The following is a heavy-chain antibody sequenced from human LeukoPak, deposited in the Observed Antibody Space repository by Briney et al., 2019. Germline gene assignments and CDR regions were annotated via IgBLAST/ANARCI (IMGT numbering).Heavy chain of an antibody. D-gene: IGHD2-21*02. V-gene: IGHV2-5*02. Sequence: SGPTLVKPTHTLTLTCTFSGFSLSTRRVRVCWIRQPPVKALEWLTLIYSDADNRYSPSLKSRLTITKDTSKNQAVLTMTNMHTADTATYYCAHLHIVVVTASRRKLDYFDYWGQGTLVTVSS. CDR1: GFSLSTRRVR. CDR2: IYSDADN. J-gene: IGHJ4*02. CDR3: AHLHIVVVTASRRKLDYFDY.